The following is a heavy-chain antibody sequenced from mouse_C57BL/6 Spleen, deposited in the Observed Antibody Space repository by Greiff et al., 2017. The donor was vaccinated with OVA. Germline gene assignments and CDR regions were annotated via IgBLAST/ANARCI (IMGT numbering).Heavy chain of an antibody. D-gene: IGHD2-1*01. CDR2: ISSGGSYT. J-gene: IGHJ1*03. V-gene: IGHV5-6*02. Sequence: EVMLVESGGDLVKPGGSLKLSCAASGFTFSSYGMSWVRQTPDKRLEWVATISSGGSYTYYPDSVKGRFTISRDNAKNTLYLQMSSLKSEDTAMYDCARRNYPGWYFDVWGTGTTVTVSS. CDR3: ARRNYPGWYFDV. CDR1: GFTFSSYG.